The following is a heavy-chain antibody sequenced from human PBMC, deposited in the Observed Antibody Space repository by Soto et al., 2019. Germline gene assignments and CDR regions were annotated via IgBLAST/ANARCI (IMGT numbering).Heavy chain of an antibody. J-gene: IGHJ4*02. Sequence: EVQLVESGGGLVQPGGSLRLSCVASGFTFSSYWMHWVRQAPGQGLVWVSRMNSDGSSTSYADAVKGRFTISRDNAKNTLYLQMNSLRAEDTAVYYCWCPRSGGYWGQVTLVTVSS. CDR2: MNSDGSST. D-gene: IGHD3-16*01. CDR1: GFTFSSYW. V-gene: IGHV3-74*01. CDR3: WCPRSGGY.